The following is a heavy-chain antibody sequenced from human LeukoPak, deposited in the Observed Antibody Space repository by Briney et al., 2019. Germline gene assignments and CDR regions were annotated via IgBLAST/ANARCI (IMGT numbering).Heavy chain of an antibody. J-gene: IGHJ6*02. Sequence: GGSLRLSCAASAFTVSGNYMSWVRQAPGKGLEWVSAIYSAGNTYYADSVKGRFTISRDNSKNTLYLQMNSLRAEDTAVYYCARDENGDYYYGMDVWGQGTTVTVSS. CDR3: ARDENGDYYYGMDV. CDR2: IYSAGNT. V-gene: IGHV3-66*01. CDR1: AFTVSGNY. D-gene: IGHD2-8*01.